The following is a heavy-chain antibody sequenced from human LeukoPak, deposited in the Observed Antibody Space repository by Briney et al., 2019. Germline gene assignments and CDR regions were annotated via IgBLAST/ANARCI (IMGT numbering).Heavy chain of an antibody. D-gene: IGHD6-13*01. CDR1: GYTFTGHY. Sequence: GASVTVSCKASGYTFTGHYIHWVRQAPGQGLEWMGWIDPKSGVTSYVQKFQGRVTMTRDSSFTTAYMELNSLKSDDTAVYYCARSFVIAAAIDAFDIWGQGTVVTVSS. V-gene: IGHV1-2*02. CDR2: IDPKSGVT. J-gene: IGHJ3*02. CDR3: ARSFVIAAAIDAFDI.